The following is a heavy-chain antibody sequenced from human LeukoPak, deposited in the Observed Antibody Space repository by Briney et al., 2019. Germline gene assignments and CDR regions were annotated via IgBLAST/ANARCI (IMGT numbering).Heavy chain of an antibody. J-gene: IGHJ6*02. CDR3: ARHLGYCSSTSCPGYYYGMDV. Sequence: GESLKISCQGSGYSFTSYWIGWVRQMPGKGLEWMGIIYPGDSDTRYSPSFQGQVTISADKSISTAYLQWSSLKASDTAMYYCARHLGYCSSTSCPGYYYGMDVWGQGTTVTVSS. CDR2: IYPGDSDT. V-gene: IGHV5-51*01. CDR1: GYSFTSYW. D-gene: IGHD2-2*01.